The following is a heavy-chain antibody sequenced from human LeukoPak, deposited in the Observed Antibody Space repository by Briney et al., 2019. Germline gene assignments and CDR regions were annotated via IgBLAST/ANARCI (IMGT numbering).Heavy chain of an antibody. CDR3: ARDPYSGSYGNYYYYFMDV. D-gene: IGHD1-26*01. J-gene: IGHJ6*03. V-gene: IGHV3-23*01. CDR2: ISGSGANT. Sequence: GGSLRLSCAASGLIFSNYAMTWVRQAPGKGPEWVSAISGSGANTYYADSVEGRFTISRDNSKNTLYLQMNSLRAEDTAVYYCARDPYSGSYGNYYYYFMDVWGKGTTVTISS. CDR1: GLIFSNYA.